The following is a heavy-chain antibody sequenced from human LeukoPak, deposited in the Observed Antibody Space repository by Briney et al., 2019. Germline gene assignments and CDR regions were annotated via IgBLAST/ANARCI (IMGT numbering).Heavy chain of an antibody. V-gene: IGHV3-23*01. CDR2: ISGSGGST. J-gene: IGHJ3*02. CDR3: ARDRIAGHDTFDI. D-gene: IGHD1-14*01. Sequence: GGSLRLSCAASGFTFSSYAMSWVRQAPGKGLEWFSAISGSGGSTYYADSVKGRFTISRDNSKNTLYLQMNSLRTEDTALYYCARDRIAGHDTFDIWGQGTVVTVSS. CDR1: GFTFSSYA.